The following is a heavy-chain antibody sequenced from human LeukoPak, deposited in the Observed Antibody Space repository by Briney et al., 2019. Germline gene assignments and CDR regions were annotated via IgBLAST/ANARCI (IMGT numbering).Heavy chain of an antibody. CDR3: ARGAVAGTTETYYFDY. CDR1: RFTLNTYA. J-gene: IGHJ4*02. V-gene: IGHV3-48*01. CDR2: ISSSSSTI. Sequence: PGGSLRLSCAASRFTLNTYAMNWVRQAPGKGLEWVSYISSSSSTIYYADSVKGRFTISRDNAKNSLYLQMNSLRAEDTAVYYCARGAVAGTTETYYFDYWGQGTLVTVSS. D-gene: IGHD6-19*01.